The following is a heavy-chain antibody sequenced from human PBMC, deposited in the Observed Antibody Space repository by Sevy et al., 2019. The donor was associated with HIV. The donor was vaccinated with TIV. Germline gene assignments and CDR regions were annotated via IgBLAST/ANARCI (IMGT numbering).Heavy chain of an antibody. Sequence: GGSLRLSCAASEFTFSYYWMTWVRQAPGKGLEWVANIKQDGSEKYYVDSVKGRFTISRDNAKNSLYLQMNSLRAEDRPMFYCAGGDFYSSSPAGMDVWGQGTTVTVSS. V-gene: IGHV3-7*03. J-gene: IGHJ6*02. CDR1: EFTFSYYW. CDR2: IKQDGSEK. D-gene: IGHD3-22*01. CDR3: AGGDFYSSSPAGMDV.